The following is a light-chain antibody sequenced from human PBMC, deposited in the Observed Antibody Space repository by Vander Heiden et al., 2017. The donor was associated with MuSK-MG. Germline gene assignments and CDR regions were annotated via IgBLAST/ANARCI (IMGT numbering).Light chain of an antibody. V-gene: IGKV3-20*01. CDR1: QSVSSSY. Sequence: EIVLTQSPGTLSLSPGERATLSCRASQSVSSSYLAWYQQKPGQAPRLLIYGASSRATGIPDRFSGSESGTDFTLTISRLEPEDFAVYYCQQDCSSPRTFGPGTKVEIK. CDR2: GAS. J-gene: IGKJ1*01. CDR3: QQDCSSPRT.